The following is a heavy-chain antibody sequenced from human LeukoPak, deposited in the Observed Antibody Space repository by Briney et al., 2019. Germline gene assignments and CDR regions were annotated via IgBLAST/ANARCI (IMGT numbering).Heavy chain of an antibody. CDR1: GFHFRNFA. CDR2: FSDSGGGQ. V-gene: IGHV3-23*01. Sequence: GGSLRLSCAPSGFHFRNFAMSWVPNAPGKGLQWVSAFSDSGGGQFYADSVKGRFTISRDNSKNTLYLQMKCLSAEDTAVYYCAKVGVGWVAFEYWGQGTLVTVSS. CDR3: AKVGVGWVAFEY. D-gene: IGHD3-16*01. J-gene: IGHJ4*02.